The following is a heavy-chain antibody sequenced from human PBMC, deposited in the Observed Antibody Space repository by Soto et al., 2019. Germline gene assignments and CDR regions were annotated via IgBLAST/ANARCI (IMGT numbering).Heavy chain of an antibody. CDR1: GYTFSRYY. Sequence: ASVKVSCKASGYTFSRYYMHWVRQAPGQGLEWMGIINPGGSITNYAQKFQGRVTMTRDSSTSTVYMELSSLRADDTAVYYCTRGADSARSFDYWGQGTPVTVSS. J-gene: IGHJ4*02. CDR3: TRGADSARSFDY. CDR2: INPGGSIT. D-gene: IGHD6-13*01. V-gene: IGHV1-46*01.